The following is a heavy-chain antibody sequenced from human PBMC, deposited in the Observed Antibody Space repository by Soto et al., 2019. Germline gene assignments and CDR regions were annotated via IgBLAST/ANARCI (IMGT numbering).Heavy chain of an antibody. Sequence: SETLSLTCTVSGGSISSYYWSWIRQPPGKGLEWIGYIYYSGSTNYNPSLKSRVTISVDTSKNQFSLKLSSVTAADTAVYYCASHDYGDYYFDYWGQGTLVTVSS. V-gene: IGHV4-59*01. CDR1: GGSISSYY. J-gene: IGHJ4*02. CDR2: IYYSGST. CDR3: ASHDYGDYYFDY. D-gene: IGHD4-17*01.